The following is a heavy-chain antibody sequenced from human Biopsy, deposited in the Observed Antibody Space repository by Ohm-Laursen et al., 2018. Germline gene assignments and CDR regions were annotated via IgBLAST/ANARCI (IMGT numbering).Heavy chain of an antibody. J-gene: IGHJ5*02. CDR2: IYYSGST. CDR3: ARRPYTRDNWFDP. Sequence: SETLSLTCTVSGGSISSDYWSWIRQTPGEGLEWIGYIYYSGSTNYNPSLKSRVTISLDTSKNQFSLTLTSVTVADTAIYYCARRPYTRDNWFDPWGQGTLVTVSS. D-gene: IGHD2-2*01. CDR1: GGSISSDY. V-gene: IGHV4-59*08.